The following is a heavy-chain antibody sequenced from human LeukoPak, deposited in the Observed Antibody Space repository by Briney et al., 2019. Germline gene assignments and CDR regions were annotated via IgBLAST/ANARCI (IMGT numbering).Heavy chain of an antibody. Sequence: PGGSLRLSCEGSGFRFSGYWMHWVRQAPGKGLVWVSRVQDDERSASYGDSVKGRFTISKDNAKNILYLQMSNLRAEDTAVYFCARGGGLDVWGQGATVTVSS. D-gene: IGHD3-16*01. J-gene: IGHJ6*02. CDR2: VQDDERSA. V-gene: IGHV3-74*01. CDR1: GFRFSGYW. CDR3: ARGGGLDV.